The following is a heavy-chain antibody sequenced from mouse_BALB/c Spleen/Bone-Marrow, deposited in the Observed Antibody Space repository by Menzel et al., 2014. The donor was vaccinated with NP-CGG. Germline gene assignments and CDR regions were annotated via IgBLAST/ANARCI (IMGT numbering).Heavy chain of an antibody. Sequence: QVQLKESGAELVRPGSSVKISCKASGYAFSSYWMTWVKRRPGQGLEWIGQIYPGDGETNNNGKFKGKATLTADKSSSTAYMQLSGLTSEDSAVYFCAKVTTGFAYWGQGTLVTVSA. CDR3: AKVTTGFAY. J-gene: IGHJ3*01. CDR2: IYPGDGET. CDR1: GYAFSSYW. D-gene: IGHD2-2*01. V-gene: IGHV1-80*01.